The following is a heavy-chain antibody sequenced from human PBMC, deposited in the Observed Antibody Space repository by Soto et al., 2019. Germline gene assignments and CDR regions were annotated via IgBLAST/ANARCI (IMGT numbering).Heavy chain of an antibody. CDR2: IFYTGSA. CDR3: ARVGDFAGAY. Sequence: PSETLSLTCTVSGASIRSGGYYWSWIRQRPGKGLEWIAYIFYTGSAYYNPSLESRLSISIDRSKNQFSLKLSSVSAADTAVYYCARVGDFAGAYWGQGHLVTVSS. J-gene: IGHJ4*02. V-gene: IGHV4-31*03. D-gene: IGHD6-13*01. CDR1: GASIRSGGYY.